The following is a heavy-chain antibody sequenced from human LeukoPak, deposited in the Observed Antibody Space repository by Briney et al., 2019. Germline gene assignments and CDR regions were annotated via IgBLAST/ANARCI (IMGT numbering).Heavy chain of an antibody. CDR1: GFTFSSYA. J-gene: IGHJ6*04. Sequence: PGGSLRLSCAASGFTFSSYAMHWVRQAPGKGLEYVSAISSSGGSTYYADSVKGRFTISRGNSKNTLYLQMGSLRAEDMAVYYCARASGYCSGGSCPLYYYGMDVWGKGTTVTVSS. CDR3: ARASGYCSGGSCPLYYYGMDV. CDR2: ISSSGGST. D-gene: IGHD2-15*01. V-gene: IGHV3-64*02.